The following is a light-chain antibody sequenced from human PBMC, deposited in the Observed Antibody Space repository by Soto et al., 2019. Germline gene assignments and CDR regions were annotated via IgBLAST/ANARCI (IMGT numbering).Light chain of an antibody. CDR2: EVS. CDR3: SSYAGSTKVV. CDR1: SSDVGAYNY. J-gene: IGLJ2*01. Sequence: QSVLTQPPSASGSPGQSVTISCTGTSSDVGAYNYVSWYQQHPGKAPKLMIYEVSKRPSGVPDRFSGSKSGNTASLTVSGLQAEDEADYYCSSYAGSTKVVFGGGTQLTVL. V-gene: IGLV2-8*01.